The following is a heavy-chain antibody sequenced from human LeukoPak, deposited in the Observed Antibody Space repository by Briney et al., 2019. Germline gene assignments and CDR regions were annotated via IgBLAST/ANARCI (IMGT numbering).Heavy chain of an antibody. CDR1: GGSISSHY. Sequence: SETLSLTCTVSGGSISSHYWSWIRQPPGKGLEWIGYIYYSGSTNYNPSLKSRVTISVDTSKNQFSLKLSSVTAADTAVYYCARTQNWFDPWGQGTLVTVSS. V-gene: IGHV4-59*11. CDR2: IYYSGST. CDR3: ARTQNWFDP. J-gene: IGHJ5*02.